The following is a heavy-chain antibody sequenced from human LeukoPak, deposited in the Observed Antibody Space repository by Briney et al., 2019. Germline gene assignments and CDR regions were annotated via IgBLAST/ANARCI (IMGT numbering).Heavy chain of an antibody. CDR1: GFTFMNYG. V-gene: IGHV3-30*02. CDR2: IRFDGSDK. D-gene: IGHD3-3*01. J-gene: IGHJ4*02. Sequence: GGSLRLSCAASGFTFMNYGMHWVRQAPGKGLEWVAFIRFDGSDKFFSDSVKGRFTISRDNSKNTLNLQMNSLRPEDTAVYYCASSYDFWSGYFDYWGQGTLVTVSS. CDR3: ASSYDFWSGYFDY.